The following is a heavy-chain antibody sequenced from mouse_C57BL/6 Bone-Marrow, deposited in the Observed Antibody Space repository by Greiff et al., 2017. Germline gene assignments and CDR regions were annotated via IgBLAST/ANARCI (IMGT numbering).Heavy chain of an antibody. Sequence: VQRVESGAELVRPGASVTLSCKASGYTFTDYEMHWVKQTPVHGLEWIGAIDPETGGTAYNQKFKGKAILTADKSSSTAYMELRSLTSEDSAVYYCTRSGCSAFAYWGQGTLVTVSA. CDR1: GYTFTDYE. CDR3: TRSGCSAFAY. J-gene: IGHJ3*01. D-gene: IGHD3-1*01. CDR2: IDPETGGT. V-gene: IGHV1-15*01.